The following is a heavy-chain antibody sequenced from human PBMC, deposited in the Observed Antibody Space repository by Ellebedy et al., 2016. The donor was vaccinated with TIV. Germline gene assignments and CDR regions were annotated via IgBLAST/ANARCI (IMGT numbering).Heavy chain of an antibody. CDR1: GFTFTIYG. Sequence: PGGSLRLSCAASGFTFTIYGMHWVRQAPGKGLEWVAVISYDGKSENYADSVKGRFTISRDSSKKTLHLQMTSLRPEDTAVYYCARGFYYDSSDYFFEYWGQGTLVTVSS. CDR2: ISYDGKSE. CDR3: ARGFYYDSSDYFFEY. D-gene: IGHD3-22*01. V-gene: IGHV3-30*03. J-gene: IGHJ4*02.